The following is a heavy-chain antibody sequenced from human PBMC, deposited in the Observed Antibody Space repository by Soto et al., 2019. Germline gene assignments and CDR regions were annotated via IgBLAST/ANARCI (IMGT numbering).Heavy chain of an antibody. CDR1: GYSFTSYW. Sequence: GESLKSSCKGSGYSFTSYWISWMRQMPGKGLEWMGRIDPSDSYTNYSPSFQGHVTISADKSISTAYLQWSSLKASDTAMYYCARSSSTSKRRYYYYYYGMDVWGQGTTVTVSS. CDR3: ARSSSTSKRRYYYYYYGMDV. D-gene: IGHD2-2*01. V-gene: IGHV5-10-1*01. CDR2: IDPSDSYT. J-gene: IGHJ6*02.